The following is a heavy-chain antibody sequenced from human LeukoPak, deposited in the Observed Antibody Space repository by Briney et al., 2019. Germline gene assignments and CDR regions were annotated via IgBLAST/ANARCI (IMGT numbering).Heavy chain of an antibody. CDR2: IRSKAYGRTT. V-gene: IGHV3-49*04. J-gene: IGHJ4*02. Sequence: GGSLRLSCTASGFTFGDYAMSWVRQAPGKGLEWVGFIRSKAYGRTTEYAASVKDRFTISRDDSKSIAYLQMNSLKTEDTAVYYCTREVGGFDYWGQGTLVTVSS. CDR3: TREVGGFDY. CDR1: GFTFGDYA. D-gene: IGHD1-26*01.